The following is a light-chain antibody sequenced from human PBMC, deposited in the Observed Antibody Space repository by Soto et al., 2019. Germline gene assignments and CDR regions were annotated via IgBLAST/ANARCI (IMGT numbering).Light chain of an antibody. CDR1: SSNIGAGYD. J-gene: IGLJ1*01. CDR2: GNT. Sequence: QSVLAHPPSVSGARGQRVTISCTGSSSNIGAGYDVHWYQQVPGTAPKLLIYGNTNRPSGVPDRFSGSKSGTSASLAITGLQAEDEADYYCQSYDSSLSVYNYVFGTGTKLTVL. CDR3: QSYDSSLSVYNYV. V-gene: IGLV1-40*01.